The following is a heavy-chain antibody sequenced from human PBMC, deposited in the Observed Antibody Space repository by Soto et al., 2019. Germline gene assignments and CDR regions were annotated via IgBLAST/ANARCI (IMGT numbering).Heavy chain of an antibody. CDR2: INAGNGNT. Sequence: QVQLVQSGAEVKKPGASVKGSCKASGYTFTSYAMHWVRQAPGQRLEWMGWINAGNGNTKYSQKVQGRVTITRDTSASTADMELSSLRAEDTAVYYCARALQADYWGQGTLVTVSS. J-gene: IGHJ4*02. CDR1: GYTFTSYA. V-gene: IGHV1-3*01. CDR3: ARALQADY.